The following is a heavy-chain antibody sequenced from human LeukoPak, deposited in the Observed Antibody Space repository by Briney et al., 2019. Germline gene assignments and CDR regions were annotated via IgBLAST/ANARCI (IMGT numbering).Heavy chain of an antibody. CDR3: ARDRLLSRGYYSWFDP. CDR1: GGSISSGGYY. CDR2: IYCSGST. Sequence: SETLSLTCTVSGGSISSGGYYWSWIRQHPGKGLEWIGYIYCSGSTYYNPSLKSRVTISVDTSKNQFSLKLSSVTAADTAVYYCARDRLLSRGYYSWFDPWGQGTLVTASS. V-gene: IGHV4-31*03. J-gene: IGHJ5*02. D-gene: IGHD3-22*01.